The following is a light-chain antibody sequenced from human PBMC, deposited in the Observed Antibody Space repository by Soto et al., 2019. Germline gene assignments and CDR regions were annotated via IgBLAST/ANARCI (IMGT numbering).Light chain of an antibody. J-gene: IGKJ3*01. CDR2: HAS. V-gene: IGKV1-27*01. CDR3: QNYNRAVFT. Sequence: DIQMIQSPSSLSASVGARVTITCRASQDIGNYLAWYQQRPGKVPDLLIYHASILQSGVPSRFSGSGSGTDFTLTITSLRPEDVATYYFQNYNRAVFTFGPGTKVGI. CDR1: QDIGNY.